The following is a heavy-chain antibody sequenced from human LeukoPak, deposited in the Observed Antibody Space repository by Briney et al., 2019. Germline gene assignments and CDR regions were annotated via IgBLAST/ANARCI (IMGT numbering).Heavy chain of an antibody. CDR1: GGSISNYF. CDR3: ARLPGATSNVDY. Sequence: NSSETLSLTCTVSGGSISNYFWSWIRQPPGKGLEWIGYIYYSGSTNYNPSLKSRVTISVDTSKNQFSLKLSSVTAADTAVYYCARLPGATSNVDYWGQGTLVTVSS. D-gene: IGHD1-26*01. J-gene: IGHJ4*02. CDR2: IYYSGST. V-gene: IGHV4-59*08.